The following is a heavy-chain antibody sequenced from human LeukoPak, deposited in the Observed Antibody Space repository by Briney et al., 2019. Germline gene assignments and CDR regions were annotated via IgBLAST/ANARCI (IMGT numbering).Heavy chain of an antibody. D-gene: IGHD3-3*01. V-gene: IGHV4-39*01. J-gene: IGHJ3*02. Sequence: SETLSLTCTVSGGSISSSSYYWGWIRQPPGKGLEWIGSIYYSGSTYYNPSLKSRVTISVDTSKNQFSLKLSSVTAADTAVYYCARRYYDFWSGYSHAFDIWGQGTMVTVSS. CDR3: ARRYYDFWSGYSHAFDI. CDR2: IYYSGST. CDR1: GGSISSSSYY.